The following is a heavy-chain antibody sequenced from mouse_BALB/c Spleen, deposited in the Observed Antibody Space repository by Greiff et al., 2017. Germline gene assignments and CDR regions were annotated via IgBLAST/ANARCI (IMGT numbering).Heavy chain of an antibody. J-gene: IGHJ3*01. CDR3: ARRNYYDNWFAY. D-gene: IGHD2-4*01. CDR1: GFDFSRYW. CDR2: INPDSSTT. Sequence: EVKLLESGGGLVQPGGSLKLSCAASGFDFSRYWMCWVRQAPGKGLEWIGEINPDSSTTNYTPSLKDKFIITRDNSKNPLYLQMSKVRSEDTALYYCARRNYYDNWFAYWGQGTLVTVSA. V-gene: IGHV4-1*02.